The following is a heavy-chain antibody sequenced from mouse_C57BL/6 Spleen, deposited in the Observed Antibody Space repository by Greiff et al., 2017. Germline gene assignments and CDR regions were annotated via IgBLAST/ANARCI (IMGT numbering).Heavy chain of an antibody. D-gene: IGHD2-3*01. J-gene: IGHJ4*01. CDR2: LWRDGST. V-gene: IGHV2-6*03. Sequence: VKVVESGPGLVAPSQSLSITCNVSGFSLPSYGVHWVRPPPGKGLEWLVVLWRDGSTTYNSALKYKLRISKDNSKSQVFLKMNSLQTDDTARYYCARADGYLYAMDYWGQGTSVTVSS. CDR1: GFSLPSYG. CDR3: ARADGYLYAMDY.